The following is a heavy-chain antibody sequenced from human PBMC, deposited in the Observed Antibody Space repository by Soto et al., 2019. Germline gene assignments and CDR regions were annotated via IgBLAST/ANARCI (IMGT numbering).Heavy chain of an antibody. CDR3: ARDPQGRSSSLYAFDI. D-gene: IGHD6-6*01. Sequence: GASVKVSCKASGYTFTSYAMHWVRQAPGQRLEWMGWINAGNGNTKYSQKFQGRVTITRDTSASTAYMELSSLRSEDTAVYYCARDPQGRSSSLYAFDIWGQGTMVTVSS. V-gene: IGHV1-3*01. CDR2: INAGNGNT. CDR1: GYTFTSYA. J-gene: IGHJ3*02.